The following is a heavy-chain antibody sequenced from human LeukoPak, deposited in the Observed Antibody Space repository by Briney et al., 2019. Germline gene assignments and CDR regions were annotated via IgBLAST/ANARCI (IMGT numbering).Heavy chain of an antibody. D-gene: IGHD1-26*01. CDR2: IYTSGTT. V-gene: IGHV3-53*01. J-gene: IGHJ4*02. CDR3: ARRSGSTNDY. CDR1: GLVVSSNY. Sequence: GGSLRLSCAASGLVVSSNYMSWVRQAPGKGLEWVSVIYTSGTTYYADSVKGRFTISRDNSKNTLYLQMNSLRAEDTAVYYCARRSGSTNDYWGQGTLVTVSS.